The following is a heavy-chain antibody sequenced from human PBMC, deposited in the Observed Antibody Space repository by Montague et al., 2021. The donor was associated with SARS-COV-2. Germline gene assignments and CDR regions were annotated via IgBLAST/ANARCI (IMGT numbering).Heavy chain of an antibody. V-gene: IGHV4-34*01. CDR1: GGSFSNKY. Sequence: SETLSLTCAVYGGSFSNKYWTWIHQPPGKGLEWIGEINHTGSTNYKPSLKRRVTISVDTSKNQFSLKVSAVTAADTAVYFCARGVMSGSYYLGLDYWGHGTLVTVSS. CDR3: ARGVMSGSYYLGLDY. J-gene: IGHJ4*01. D-gene: IGHD1-26*01. CDR2: INHTGST.